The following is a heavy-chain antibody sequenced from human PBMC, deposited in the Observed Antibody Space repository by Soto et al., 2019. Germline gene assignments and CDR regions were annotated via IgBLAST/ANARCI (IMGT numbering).Heavy chain of an antibody. Sequence: PGESLKISCKGSGYSFTSYWISWVRQMPGKGLEWMGRIDPSDSYTNYSPSFQGHVTISADKSISTAYLQWSSLKASDTAMYYCARDPYNCSSTSCYDRYGMDVWGQGTTVTVSS. CDR2: IDPSDSYT. J-gene: IGHJ6*02. D-gene: IGHD2-2*01. CDR1: GYSFTSYW. V-gene: IGHV5-10-1*01. CDR3: ARDPYNCSSTSCYDRYGMDV.